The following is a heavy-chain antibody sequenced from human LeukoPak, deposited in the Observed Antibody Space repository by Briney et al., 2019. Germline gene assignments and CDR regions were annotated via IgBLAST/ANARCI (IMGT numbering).Heavy chain of an antibody. J-gene: IGHJ3*02. Sequence: ASVKVSCKASGYTFTSYDINWVRQATGQGLEWMGWMNPNSGNTGYAQKFQGRVTITRNTSISTAYMELSSLRSEDTAVCYCARVRRITIFGVVIGRDAFDIWGQGTMVTVSS. CDR2: MNPNSGNT. CDR3: ARVRRITIFGVVIGRDAFDI. D-gene: IGHD3-3*01. CDR1: GYTFTSYD. V-gene: IGHV1-8*03.